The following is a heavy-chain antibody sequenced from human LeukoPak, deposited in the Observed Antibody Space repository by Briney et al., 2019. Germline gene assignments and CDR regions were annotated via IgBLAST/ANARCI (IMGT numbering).Heavy chain of an antibody. V-gene: IGHV1-8*01. CDR1: GYTFTSYD. CDR3: ARYSGSLYNWFDP. Sequence: SVKVSCKASGYTFTSYDINWVRQATGQGLEWMGWMNPNRGNTGYAQKLQGRVTMTRNTSISTAYMELSSLRSEDTAVYYCARYSGSLYNWFDPWGQGTLVTVSS. CDR2: MNPNRGNT. J-gene: IGHJ5*02. D-gene: IGHD1-26*01.